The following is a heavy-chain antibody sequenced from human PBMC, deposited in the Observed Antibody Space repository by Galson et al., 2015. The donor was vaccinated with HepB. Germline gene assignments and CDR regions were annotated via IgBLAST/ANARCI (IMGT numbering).Heavy chain of an antibody. Sequence: CAISGDSVSSKSVAWNWFRQSPSRGLEWLGRTYLRSRWSNEYAVSVKSRITVNADTCKNQFSLQLSSVTPEDTAVYYCARDLADGMDVWGQGTTVTVSS. V-gene: IGHV6-1*01. CDR1: GDSVSSKSVA. D-gene: IGHD6-19*01. J-gene: IGHJ6*02. CDR2: TYLRSRWSN. CDR3: ARDLADGMDV.